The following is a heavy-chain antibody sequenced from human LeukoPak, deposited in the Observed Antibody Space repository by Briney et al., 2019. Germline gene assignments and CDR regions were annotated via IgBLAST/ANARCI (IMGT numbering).Heavy chain of an antibody. V-gene: IGHV1-18*04. Sequence: GESLKISCKGSGYTFTTYWIGWVRQAPGQGLEWMGWISAYNGNTNYAQKLQGRVTMTTDTSTSTAYMELRSLRSDDTAVYYCARDGVPYYDFWSGSRFDYWGQGTLVTVSS. D-gene: IGHD3-3*01. CDR3: ARDGVPYYDFWSGSRFDY. J-gene: IGHJ4*02. CDR1: GYTFTTYW. CDR2: ISAYNGNT.